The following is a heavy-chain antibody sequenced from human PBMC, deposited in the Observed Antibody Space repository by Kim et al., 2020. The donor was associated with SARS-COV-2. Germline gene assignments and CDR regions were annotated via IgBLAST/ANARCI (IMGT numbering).Heavy chain of an antibody. J-gene: IGHJ6*02. CDR2: NYYSGST. CDR1: GGSISSSSYY. Sequence: SETLSLTCTVSGGSISSSSYYWGWIRQPPGKGLEWIGSNYYSGSTYYNPSLKSRVTIYVDTTKNQFSLKLSSVTAADTAVYYCARRHSLMSMDVWGQGTTVTVSS. D-gene: IGHD3-16*01. V-gene: IGHV4-39*01. CDR3: ARRHSLMSMDV.